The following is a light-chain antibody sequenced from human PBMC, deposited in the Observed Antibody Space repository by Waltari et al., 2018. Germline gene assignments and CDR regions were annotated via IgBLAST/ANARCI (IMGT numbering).Light chain of an antibody. CDR3: SSYGAGGDM. CDR2: DVT. Sequence: QSALTQPASVSGSPGQSITISCPGTSSDIVANNYISWYQQHPGEAPKLILYDVTGRPSRISKHFSGTKSGDTASLTIAGLQAEDEADYHCSSYGAGGDMFGGGTKLIVL. CDR1: SSDIVANNY. V-gene: IGLV2-14*03. J-gene: IGLJ3*02.